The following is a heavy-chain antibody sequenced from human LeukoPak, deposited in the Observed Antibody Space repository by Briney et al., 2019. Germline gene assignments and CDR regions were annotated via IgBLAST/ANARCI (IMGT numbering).Heavy chain of an antibody. CDR3: AKDLGWYYYDSSGYSPEFGY. D-gene: IGHD3-22*01. V-gene: IGHV3-66*01. CDR2: IYDTGDT. J-gene: IGHJ4*02. CDR1: GFTFSSYS. Sequence: PGGSLRLSCAASGFTFSSYSMNWVRQAPGKGLEWVSVIYDTGDTYYADSVKGRFTISRDNSKNTLYLQMNSLRAEDTAVYYCAKDLGWYYYDSSGYSPEFGYWGQGTLVTVSS.